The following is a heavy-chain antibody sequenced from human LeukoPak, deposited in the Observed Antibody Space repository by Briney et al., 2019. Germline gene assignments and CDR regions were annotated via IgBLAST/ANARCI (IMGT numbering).Heavy chain of an antibody. Sequence: GGSLRLSCEASGFTFSSYGMHWVRQAPGKGLEWVAVISYDGSDKYYADSVKGRFTISRDNSKNTLYLQMNSLRAEDTAVYYCAKEHYDGSGSYPEYWGQGTLVTVFS. J-gene: IGHJ4*02. D-gene: IGHD3-10*01. CDR1: GFTFSSYG. V-gene: IGHV3-30*18. CDR2: ISYDGSDK. CDR3: AKEHYDGSGSYPEY.